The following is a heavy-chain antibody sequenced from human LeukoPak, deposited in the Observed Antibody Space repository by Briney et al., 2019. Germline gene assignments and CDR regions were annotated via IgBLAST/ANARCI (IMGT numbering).Heavy chain of an antibody. Sequence: GGSLRLSSAASGFTFSSYNMSWVRQAPGKGLEWISYISTSSSTIYYADSVKGRFTISRDNGKNSLYLQMNSLRDEDTAVYYCARRGYFDYWGQGTLVTVSS. CDR3: ARRGYFDY. D-gene: IGHD5-12*01. V-gene: IGHV3-48*02. CDR2: ISTSSSTI. CDR1: GFTFSSYN. J-gene: IGHJ4*02.